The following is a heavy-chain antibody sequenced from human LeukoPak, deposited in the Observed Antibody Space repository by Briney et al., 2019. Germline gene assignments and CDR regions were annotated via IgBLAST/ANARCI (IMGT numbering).Heavy chain of an antibody. J-gene: IGHJ3*02. Sequence: GGSLRLSCAASGFTFSNYSMNWVRQAPGTGLEWVSSISSSSNYIYYADSMKGRFTISRDNAKNSLYLQMNSLRAEDTAVYYCAAEWELLRFDAFDIWGQGTMVTVSS. CDR2: ISSSSNYI. CDR1: GFTFSNYS. CDR3: AAEWELLRFDAFDI. V-gene: IGHV3-21*01. D-gene: IGHD1-26*01.